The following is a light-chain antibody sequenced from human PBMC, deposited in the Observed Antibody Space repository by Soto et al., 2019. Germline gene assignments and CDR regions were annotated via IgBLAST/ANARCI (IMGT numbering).Light chain of an antibody. J-gene: IGKJ5*01. CDR3: QQYASSPPLT. CDR2: GAS. Sequence: EIVLTQSPGTLSLSPGERATLSCRASHSVSSSYLAWYQQKPGQAPRLLIYGASSRATGIPDRFSGSGSGTDFTLTISRQAPEDYAVDYCQQYASSPPLTFGQGTRLEI. V-gene: IGKV3-20*01. CDR1: HSVSSSY.